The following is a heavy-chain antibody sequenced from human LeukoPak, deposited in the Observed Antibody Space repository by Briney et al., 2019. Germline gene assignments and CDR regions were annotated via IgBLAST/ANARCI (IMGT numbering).Heavy chain of an antibody. D-gene: IGHD3-10*01. CDR1: GFTFSSYW. CDR2: LNNDGNST. V-gene: IGHV3-74*01. J-gene: IGHJ5*02. CDR3: ARVPLGDFKGFDP. Sequence: GWSLTLSCAASGFTFSSYWMHWVRQVPGKGLVWVSRLNNDGNSTRYADSVKGRFTISRDNAKNALYLQMNSLRAEDTAVYYCARVPLGDFKGFDPWGQETLVTVAS.